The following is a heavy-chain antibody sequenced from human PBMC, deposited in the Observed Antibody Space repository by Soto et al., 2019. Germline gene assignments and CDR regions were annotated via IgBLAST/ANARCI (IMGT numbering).Heavy chain of an antibody. V-gene: IGHV4-39*01. J-gene: IGHJ4*02. CDR1: VTTITTRLYH. Sequence: PSDFLSQTHIDFVTTITTRLYHSCWRAQPPRKGLEWIGSIYYSWSTYYTPSLKSRVTISVDTSKNQFSLKLSSVTAADTAVYYCARLVYDSSGYRPGWGQGTLVTVSS. CDR2: IYYSWST. CDR3: ARLVYDSSGYRPG. D-gene: IGHD3-22*01.